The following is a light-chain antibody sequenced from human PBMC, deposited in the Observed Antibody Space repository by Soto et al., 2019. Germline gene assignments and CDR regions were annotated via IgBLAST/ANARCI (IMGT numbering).Light chain of an antibody. CDR1: QGISNY. J-gene: IGKJ4*01. CDR3: LQHNSYPRT. Sequence: QMTQSPSAVSGSVGARVNITGRASQGISNYLAWFQQRPGKVPKRLIYTTSTLQSGVPSRFSGSRSGTEFTLTISSLQPEDIATYYCLQHNSYPRTFGGGTKVDIK. V-gene: IGKV1-17*03. CDR2: TTS.